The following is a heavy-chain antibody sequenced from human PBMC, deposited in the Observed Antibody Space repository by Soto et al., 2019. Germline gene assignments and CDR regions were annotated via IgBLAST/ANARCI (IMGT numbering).Heavy chain of an antibody. Sequence: GASVKVSCKASGFTFTSSAVQWVRQARGQRLEWIGWIVVGSGNTNYAQKFQERVTITRDMSTSTAYRELSSLRSEDTAVYYCAAVRDGYNWYYYGMDVWGQGTTVTVSS. V-gene: IGHV1-58*01. D-gene: IGHD5-12*01. CDR1: GFTFTSSA. J-gene: IGHJ6*02. CDR3: AAVRDGYNWYYYGMDV. CDR2: IVVGSGNT.